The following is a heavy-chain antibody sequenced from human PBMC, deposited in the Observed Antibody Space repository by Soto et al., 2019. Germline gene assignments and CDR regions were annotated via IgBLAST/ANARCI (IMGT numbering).Heavy chain of an antibody. CDR1: GGTFSSYA. CDR3: ARDPTIAARRAYYYYGMDV. V-gene: IGHV1-69*01. Sequence: GXSVKVSCKASGGTFSSYAISWVRQAPVQGLEWMGGIIPIFGTANYAQKFQGRVTITADESTSTAYMELSSLRSEDTAVYYCARDPTIAARRAYYYYGMDVWGQGTTVTVSS. D-gene: IGHD6-6*01. J-gene: IGHJ6*02. CDR2: IIPIFGTA.